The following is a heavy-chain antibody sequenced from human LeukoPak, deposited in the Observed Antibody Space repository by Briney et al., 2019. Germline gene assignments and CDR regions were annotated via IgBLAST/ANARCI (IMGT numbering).Heavy chain of an antibody. Sequence: GGSLRLSCAASGFTFSSYAMTWVRQAPGKGLEWVSSISGSGDNTYYADSVKGRLTISRDHSKNTLYLQMDSLIAEDTAIYYCAKLRSAVVAAAANYWGQGTLVTVSS. V-gene: IGHV3-23*01. CDR2: ISGSGDNT. D-gene: IGHD2-15*01. J-gene: IGHJ4*02. CDR1: GFTFSSYA. CDR3: AKLRSAVVAAAANY.